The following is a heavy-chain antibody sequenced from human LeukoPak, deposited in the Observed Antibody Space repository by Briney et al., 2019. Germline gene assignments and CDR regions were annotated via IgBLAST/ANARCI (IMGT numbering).Heavy chain of an antibody. CDR2: ISGSGGST. D-gene: IGHD1-1*01. Sequence: GGSLRLSCAASGFTFSSYAMSWVRQAPGKGLEWVSAISGSGGSTYYADSVKGRFTISRDNSKNTLYLQMNSLRAEDTAVYYCARDPAGSGFAFDSWGQGALVTVSS. V-gene: IGHV3-23*01. CDR1: GFTFSSYA. CDR3: ARDPAGSGFAFDS. J-gene: IGHJ4*02.